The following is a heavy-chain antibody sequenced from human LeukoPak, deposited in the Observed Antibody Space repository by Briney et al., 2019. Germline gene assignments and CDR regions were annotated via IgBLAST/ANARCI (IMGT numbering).Heavy chain of an antibody. CDR2: IYYSGST. CDR1: GGSISSGGYY. V-gene: IGHV4-31*03. J-gene: IGHJ4*02. D-gene: IGHD3-16*02. Sequence: SETLSLTCTVSGGSISSGGYYWSWIRQHPGKGLEWIGYIYYSGSTYYNPSLKSRVTISVDTSKNQFSLKLSSVTAADTAVYYCARGTDMITFGGVIVDFDYWGQGTLVTVSS. CDR3: ARGTDMITFGGVIVDFDY.